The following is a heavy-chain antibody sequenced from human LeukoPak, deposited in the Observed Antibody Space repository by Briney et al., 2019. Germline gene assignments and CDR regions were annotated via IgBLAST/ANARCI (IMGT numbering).Heavy chain of an antibody. CDR1: GGSVNSGSYY. D-gene: IGHD3-10*01. Sequence: SETLSLTCTVSGGSVNSGSYYWGWIRQPPGEGLEWIGNIYYSGSTSYSPSLKSRVTISVDTSKNQFSLKLNSVTAADTAVYYCARKPYGSGRFDYWGQGTLVAVSS. CDR2: IYYSGST. V-gene: IGHV4-39*01. J-gene: IGHJ4*02. CDR3: ARKPYGSGRFDY.